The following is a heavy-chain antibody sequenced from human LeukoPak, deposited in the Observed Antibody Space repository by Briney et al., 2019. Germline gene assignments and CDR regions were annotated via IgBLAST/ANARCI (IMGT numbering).Heavy chain of an antibody. J-gene: IGHJ5*02. V-gene: IGHV4-59*11. CDR1: GDSNSSHF. Sequence: SETLSLTCTVSGDSNSSHFWTWIRQPPGKGLEFIGYIYYRGSTYYNTSLKGRVTISVDTSKNQFSLNLTSVTTADTAMYYCARRWATSDYYNVLEPWGQGTLVTVSS. CDR2: IYYRGST. CDR3: ARRWATSDYYNVLEP. D-gene: IGHD3-22*01.